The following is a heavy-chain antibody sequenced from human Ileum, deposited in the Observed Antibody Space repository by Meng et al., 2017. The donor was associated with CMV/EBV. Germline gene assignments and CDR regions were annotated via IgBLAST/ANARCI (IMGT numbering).Heavy chain of an antibody. Sequence: VHLRASGPRPVKPSETLSLTCSVSGDSTSNYSWTWIRQPAGKGLEWIGRIYTSGSTNYNPSLKSRVTMSVDTSKNQFSLKLTSVNAADTAVYFCARESAAAGRGEDYWGQGTLVTVSS. CDR1: GDSTSNYS. CDR2: IYTSGST. CDR3: ARESAAAGRGEDY. J-gene: IGHJ4*02. D-gene: IGHD6-13*01. V-gene: IGHV4-4*07.